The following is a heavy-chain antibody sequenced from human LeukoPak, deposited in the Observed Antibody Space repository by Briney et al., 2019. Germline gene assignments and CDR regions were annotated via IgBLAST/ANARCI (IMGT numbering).Heavy chain of an antibody. J-gene: IGHJ4*02. Sequence: GGSLRLSCAASGFTFSSYWMHWIRQAPGKGLVWVSRINTDGSSTSYADSVKGRFTISRDNAKNTVYLEMNSLRAEDTAVYYCVFCSGGNCYSTERGWTYWGQGTLVTVSS. V-gene: IGHV3-74*01. CDR2: INTDGSST. CDR3: VFCSGGNCYSTERGWTY. CDR1: GFTFSSYW. D-gene: IGHD2-15*01.